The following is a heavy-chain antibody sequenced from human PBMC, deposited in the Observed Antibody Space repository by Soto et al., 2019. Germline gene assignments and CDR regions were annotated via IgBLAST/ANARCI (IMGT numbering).Heavy chain of an antibody. V-gene: IGHV1-69*08. CDR3: ARDHDGDYGGTFDY. D-gene: IGHD4-17*01. CDR1: GGTFSSYT. J-gene: IGHJ4*02. Sequence: QVQLVQSGAEVKKPGSSVKVSCKASGGTFSSYTISWVRQAPGQGLEWMGRIIPILGIANYAQKFQGRVTIPAQKSTSIAYMELSSVRSEDTAVYYCARDHDGDYGGTFDYWGQGTLVTVSS. CDR2: IIPILGIA.